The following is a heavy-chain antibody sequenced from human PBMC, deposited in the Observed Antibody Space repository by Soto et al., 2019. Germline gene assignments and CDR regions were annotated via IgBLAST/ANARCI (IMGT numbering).Heavy chain of an antibody. D-gene: IGHD2-2*01. J-gene: IGHJ4*02. Sequence: PGGSLRLSCAASGFTFDNAWISWVRQAPGKGLEWVGRIKSKTDGGTTDYAAPVKGRFTISRDDSKNTLYLQMNSLKTEDTGVYYCTTGGHCPGTTCHGNWGQGTLVTVSS. CDR3: TTGGHCPGTTCHGN. CDR1: GFTFDNAW. CDR2: IKSKTDGGTT. V-gene: IGHV3-15*01.